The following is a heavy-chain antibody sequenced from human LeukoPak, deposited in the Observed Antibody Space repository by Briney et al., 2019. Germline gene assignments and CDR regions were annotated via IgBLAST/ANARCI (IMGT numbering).Heavy chain of an antibody. J-gene: IGHJ3*02. CDR2: ISSRGTIT. Sequence: GGSLRLSCVASGFTFSDYYMSWIRQAPGKGLEWVSHISSRGTITYYADSVKGRFTISRDNAKNSLCLQMNSLRAEDTAVYYCARSAYYYDSSSYDDAFDIWGQGTMVTVSS. V-gene: IGHV3-11*01. CDR1: GFTFSDYY. D-gene: IGHD3-22*01. CDR3: ARSAYYYDSSSYDDAFDI.